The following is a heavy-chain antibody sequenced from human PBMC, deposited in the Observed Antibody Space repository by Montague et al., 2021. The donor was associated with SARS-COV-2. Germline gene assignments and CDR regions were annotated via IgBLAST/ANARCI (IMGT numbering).Heavy chain of an antibody. Sequence: SETLSLTCTVSGASFSNYYWSWIRQPPGKGLVWIGYIYYTGTTNYNPSLKSRVTISVDTSKAQFSLKLTSVTAADTAVYYCAREGYCSGGTCYSSGPNWFDPWGQGTLVTVSS. J-gene: IGHJ5*02. CDR1: GASFSNYY. D-gene: IGHD2-15*01. CDR2: IYYTGTT. V-gene: IGHV4-59*01. CDR3: AREGYCSGGTCYSSGPNWFDP.